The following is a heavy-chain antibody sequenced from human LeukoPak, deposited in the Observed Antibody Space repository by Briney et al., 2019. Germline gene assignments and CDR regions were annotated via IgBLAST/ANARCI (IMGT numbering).Heavy chain of an antibody. CDR2: IIPIFGTA. Sequence: SVKVSCNASGGTFSSYAISLVRQAPGQGLEWMGRIIPIFGTANYAQKFQGRVTITTDESTSTAYMELSSLRSEDTAVYYCARVSDILTGSRYDYYLDYWGQGTLVTVSS. J-gene: IGHJ4*02. V-gene: IGHV1-69*05. CDR3: ARVSDILTGSRYDYYLDY. CDR1: GGTFSSYA. D-gene: IGHD3-9*01.